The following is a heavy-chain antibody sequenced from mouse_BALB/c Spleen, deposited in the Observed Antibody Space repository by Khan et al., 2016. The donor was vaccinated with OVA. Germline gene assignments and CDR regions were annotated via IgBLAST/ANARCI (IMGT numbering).Heavy chain of an antibody. CDR3: AMGRTY. CDR2: TTYSGST. Sequence: EVKLEESGPGLVKPSQSLSLTCTVTGYSITSDYAWNWIRQFPGNKLEWMGYTTYSGSTSYNPSLKSRISITRDTSKNQFFLQLNFVTTEDTATYFCAMGRTYWGQGTLVTVSA. V-gene: IGHV3-2*02. J-gene: IGHJ3*01. CDR1: GYSITSDYA. D-gene: IGHD4-1*01.